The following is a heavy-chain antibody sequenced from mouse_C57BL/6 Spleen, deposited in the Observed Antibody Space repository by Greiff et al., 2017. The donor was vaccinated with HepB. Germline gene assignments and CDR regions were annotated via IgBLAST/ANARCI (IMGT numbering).Heavy chain of an antibody. V-gene: IGHV1-59*01. CDR1: GYTFTSYW. CDR3: ARRGTEYYAMDY. J-gene: IGHJ4*01. Sequence: VKLMESGAELVRPGTSVKLSCKASGYTFTSYWMHWVKQRPGQGLEWIGVIDPSDSYTNYNQKFKGKATLTVDTSSSTAYMQLSSLTSEDSAVYYCARRGTEYYAMDYWGQGTSVTVSS. CDR2: IDPSDSYT. D-gene: IGHD3-3*01.